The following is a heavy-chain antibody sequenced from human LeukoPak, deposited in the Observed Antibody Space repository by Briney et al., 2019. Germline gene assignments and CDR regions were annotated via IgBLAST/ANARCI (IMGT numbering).Heavy chain of an antibody. Sequence: GGSLRLSCAASAFTFSDYWMTWVRQTPGKGLERVTNINNHGSETYYVDSVRGRFTISRDNAKNSLYLQMNSLRDDDTAVYFCTRDQGWQQFDSWGQGTLVTVSS. CDR3: TRDQGWQQFDS. V-gene: IGHV3-7*01. CDR2: INNHGSET. J-gene: IGHJ4*02. CDR1: AFTFSDYW. D-gene: IGHD5-24*01.